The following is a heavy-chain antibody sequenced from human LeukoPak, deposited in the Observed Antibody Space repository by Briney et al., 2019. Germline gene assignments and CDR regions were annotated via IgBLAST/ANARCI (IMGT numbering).Heavy chain of an antibody. Sequence: GGSLRLSCAASGFTFSDYYMSWVRQAPGKGLEWVSAISGSGGSTYYADSVKGRFTISRDNSKNTLYLQMNSLRAEDTAVYYCAKQPGGGYFDYWGQGTLVTVSS. CDR1: GFTFSDYY. CDR2: ISGSGGST. D-gene: IGHD1-14*01. V-gene: IGHV3-23*01. CDR3: AKQPGGGYFDY. J-gene: IGHJ4*02.